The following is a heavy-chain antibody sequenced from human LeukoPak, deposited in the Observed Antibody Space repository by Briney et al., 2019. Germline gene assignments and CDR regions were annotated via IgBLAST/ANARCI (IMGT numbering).Heavy chain of an antibody. CDR2: IYYSGST. D-gene: IGHD1-14*01. CDR3: ASLYRDYYYYMDV. V-gene: IGHV4-39*07. CDR1: GASISSYY. Sequence: PSETLSLTCTVSGASISSYYWSWLRQPPGKGLEWIGSIYYSGSTYYNPSLKSRVTISVDTSKNQFSLKLSSVTAADTAVYYCASLYRDYYYYMDVWGKGTTVTVSS. J-gene: IGHJ6*03.